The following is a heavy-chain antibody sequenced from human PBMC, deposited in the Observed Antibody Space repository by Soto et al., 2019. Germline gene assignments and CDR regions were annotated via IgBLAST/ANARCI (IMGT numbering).Heavy chain of an antibody. CDR2: ISYDGSNK. Sequence: PGGSLRLSCAASGFTFSSYAMHWVRQAPGKGLEWVAVISYDGSNKYYADSVKGRFTISRDNSKNTLYLQMNSLRAEDTAVYYCAIDFHPEYSSGWYPWYYYYGMDVWGQGTTVTVSS. CDR3: AIDFHPEYSSGWYPWYYYYGMDV. D-gene: IGHD6-19*01. J-gene: IGHJ6*02. CDR1: GFTFSSYA. V-gene: IGHV3-30-3*01.